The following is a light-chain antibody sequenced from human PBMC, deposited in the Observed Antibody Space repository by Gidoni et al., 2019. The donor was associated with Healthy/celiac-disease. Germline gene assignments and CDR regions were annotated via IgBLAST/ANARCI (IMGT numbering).Light chain of an antibody. Sequence: DIQITQPPSSLPASVGDRVTITCRASQSISSYLNWYQQKPGKAPKLLIYSASSLQSGVPSRFSGSGSGTEFTLTISSLQPEDFATYYCQQSYSTPLTFGPGTKVDIK. J-gene: IGKJ3*01. V-gene: IGKV1-39*01. CDR1: QSISSY. CDR3: QQSYSTPLT. CDR2: SAS.